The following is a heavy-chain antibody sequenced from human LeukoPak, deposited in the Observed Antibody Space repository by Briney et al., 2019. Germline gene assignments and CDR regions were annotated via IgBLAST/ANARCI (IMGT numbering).Heavy chain of an antibody. D-gene: IGHD2-21*02. CDR3: ARLWPIMAVTARTNYLAMDV. J-gene: IGHJ6*02. Sequence: SETLSLTCTVSGGSITTSYWSWVRKPPGKGLDWIGYIHYSGSTNYNPSLQSRVSMSVDTSQSQFSLRLTSVTAADTAVYYCARLWPIMAVTARTNYLAMDVWGQGTTVIVS. CDR1: GGSITTSY. CDR2: IHYSGST. V-gene: IGHV4-59*08.